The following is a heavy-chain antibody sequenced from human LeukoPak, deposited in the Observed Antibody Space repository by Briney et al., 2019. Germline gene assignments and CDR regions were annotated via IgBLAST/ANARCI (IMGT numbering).Heavy chain of an antibody. Sequence: GGSLRLSCAASGFTVSSNYMSWVRQAPGKGLEWVSVIYSGGSTYYADSVKGRFTISRDNSKNTLYLQMNSLRAEDTAVYFCAKLFTSSTAWYFFEYWGQGTLATVSS. V-gene: IGHV3-53*01. CDR3: AKLFTSSTAWYFFEY. J-gene: IGHJ4*02. CDR2: IYSGGST. D-gene: IGHD2-8*02. CDR1: GFTVSSNY.